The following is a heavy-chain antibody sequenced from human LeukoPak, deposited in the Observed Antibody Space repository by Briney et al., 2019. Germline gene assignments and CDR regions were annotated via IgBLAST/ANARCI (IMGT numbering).Heavy chain of an antibody. J-gene: IGHJ4*02. CDR3: ARAVAGTTRPLDY. V-gene: IGHV4-34*01. D-gene: IGHD6-19*01. CDR1: GGSFSGYY. CDR2: INHSGST. Sequence: SETLSLTCAVYGGSFSGYYWSWIRQPPGKGLEWIGEINHSGSTNYNPSLKSRVTISADTSKNQFSLKLSSVTAADTAVYYCARAVAGTTRPLDYWGQGTLVTVSS.